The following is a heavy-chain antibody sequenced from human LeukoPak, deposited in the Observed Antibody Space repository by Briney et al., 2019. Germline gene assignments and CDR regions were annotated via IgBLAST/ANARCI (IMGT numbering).Heavy chain of an antibody. CDR2: IKQDGSEK. CDR3: ARALYGDYASFDY. V-gene: IGHV3-7*01. D-gene: IGHD4-17*01. J-gene: IGHJ4*02. Sequence: GGSLRLSRAASGFTFSSYWMSWVRQAPGKGLEWVANIKQDGSEKYYVDSVKGRFTISRDNAKNSLYLQMNSLRAEDTAVYYCARALYGDYASFDYWGQGTLVTVSS. CDR1: GFTFSSYW.